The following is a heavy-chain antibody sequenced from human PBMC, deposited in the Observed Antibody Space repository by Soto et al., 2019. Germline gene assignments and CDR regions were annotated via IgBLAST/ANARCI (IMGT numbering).Heavy chain of an antibody. J-gene: IGHJ6*02. V-gene: IGHV5-51*01. CDR3: ARTREHSRDGYDWTNYYYYGMDV. Sequence: PGESLKISCKGSGYSYTSYWLGWVRQMPGKGLEWMGIIYPGDSDTRYSPSFQGQVTISADKSISTAYLQWSSLKASDTAMYYCARTREHSRDGYDWTNYYYYGMDVWGQGTTVTVSS. CDR1: GYSYTSYW. D-gene: IGHD5-12*01. CDR2: IYPGDSDT.